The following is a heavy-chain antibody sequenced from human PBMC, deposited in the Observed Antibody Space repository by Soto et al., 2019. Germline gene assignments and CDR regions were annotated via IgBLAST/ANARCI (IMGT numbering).Heavy chain of an antibody. J-gene: IGHJ6*02. CDR1: GGSISSGDYY. Sequence: SETLSLTCTVSGGSISSGDYYWSWIRQPPGKGLEWIGYIYYSGSTYYNPSLKSRVTISVDTSKNQFSLKLSSVTAADTAVYYCAREGVRWFGEKHYYYGMDVWGQGTMVTVSS. V-gene: IGHV4-30-4*01. D-gene: IGHD3-10*01. CDR3: AREGVRWFGEKHYYYGMDV. CDR2: IYYSGST.